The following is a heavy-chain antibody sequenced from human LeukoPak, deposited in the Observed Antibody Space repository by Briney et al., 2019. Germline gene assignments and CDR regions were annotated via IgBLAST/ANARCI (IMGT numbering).Heavy chain of an antibody. CDR2: IYYSGST. CDR1: GGSISSYY. J-gene: IGHJ4*02. D-gene: IGHD3-10*01. Sequence: SETLSLTXTVSGGSISSYYWSWIRQPPGKGLEWIGCIYYSGSTNYNPSLKSRITISVDTSKNQFSLKLRSVTAADTAVYYCASEDSGTYYHWGQGTLVTVSS. CDR3: ASEDSGTYYH. V-gene: IGHV4-59*01.